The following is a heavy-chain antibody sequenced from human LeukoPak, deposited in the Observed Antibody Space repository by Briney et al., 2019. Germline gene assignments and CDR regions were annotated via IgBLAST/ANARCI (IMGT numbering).Heavy chain of an antibody. J-gene: IGHJ6*03. CDR3: ARGVFCSGGSCYSAYMDV. V-gene: IGHV4-59*12. CDR2: IYYSGST. D-gene: IGHD2-15*01. CDR1: GGSISSYY. Sequence: PSETLSLTCTVSGGSISSYYWSWIRQPPGKGLEWIGYIYYSGSTNYNPSLKSRVTISVDTSKNQFSLKLSSVTAADTAVYYCARGVFCSGGSCYSAYMDVWGKGTTVTVSS.